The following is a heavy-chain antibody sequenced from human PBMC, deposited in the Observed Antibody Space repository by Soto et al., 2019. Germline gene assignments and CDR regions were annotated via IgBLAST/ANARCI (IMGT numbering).Heavy chain of an antibody. CDR3: WTDSTGRYYVLDV. V-gene: IGHV4-34*01. J-gene: IGHJ6*02. D-gene: IGHD3-22*01. CDR2: IDHSGSI. CDR1: GGSLSGYY. Sequence: QVQLQQWGAGLLKPSETLSLTCAVYGGSLSGYYWSWIRQPPGKELEWIGEIDHSGSINYNPSLKSRVTTSVDTSKNQLSLKLSSVTAADTAVYYCWTDSTGRYYVLDVWGQGTTVTVSS.